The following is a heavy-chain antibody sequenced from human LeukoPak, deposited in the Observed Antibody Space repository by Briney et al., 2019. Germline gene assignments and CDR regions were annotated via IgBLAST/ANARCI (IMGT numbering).Heavy chain of an antibody. CDR1: GGSFSGYY. CDR2: INHSGST. J-gene: IGHJ4*02. D-gene: IGHD6-13*01. CDR3: ARFAKIAGIRGFDY. Sequence: SETLSLTCAVYGGSFSGYYWSWIRQPPGKGLEWIGEINHSGSTNYNPSLKSRVTISVDTSKNQFSLKLSSVTAADTAVYYCARFAKIAGIRGFDYWGQGTLVTVSS. V-gene: IGHV4-34*01.